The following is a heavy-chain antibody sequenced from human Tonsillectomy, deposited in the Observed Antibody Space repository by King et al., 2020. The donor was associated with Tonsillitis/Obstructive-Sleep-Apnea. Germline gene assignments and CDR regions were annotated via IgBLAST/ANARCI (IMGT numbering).Heavy chain of an antibody. V-gene: IGHV1-2*06. D-gene: IGHD2-2*01. CDR1: GYTFTGYY. J-gene: IGHJ4*02. CDR2: INPNSGGT. Sequence: VQLVESGAEVKKPGASVKVSCKASGYTFTGYYMHWVRQAPGQGLEWMGRINPNSGGTNYAQKFQGRGTMTRDTSISTAYMELSRLRSDDTAVYYCARRIPATASYFDYWGQGTLVTVSS. CDR3: ARRIPATASYFDY.